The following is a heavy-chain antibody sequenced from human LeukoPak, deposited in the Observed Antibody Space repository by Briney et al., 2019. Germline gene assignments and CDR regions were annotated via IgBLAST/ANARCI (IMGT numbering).Heavy chain of an antibody. CDR3: ARDTHMVRGVIPILNWFDP. CDR2: INPNSGGT. D-gene: IGHD3-10*01. V-gene: IGHV1-2*02. J-gene: IGHJ5*02. Sequence: GASVKVSCKASGYTFTGYYMHWVRQAPGQGLEWMGWINPNSGGTNYAQKFQGRVTMTRDTSISTAYMELSRLRSDDTAVYYCARDTHMVRGVIPILNWFDPWGQGTLVTVSS. CDR1: GYTFTGYY.